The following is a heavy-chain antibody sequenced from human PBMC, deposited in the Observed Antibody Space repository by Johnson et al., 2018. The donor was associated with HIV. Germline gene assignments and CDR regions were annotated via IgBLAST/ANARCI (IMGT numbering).Heavy chain of an antibody. CDR2: ISWNSGSI. CDR3: AKDHAAVEVSGGAFGI. CDR1: GFTFDDYA. Sequence: VQLVESGGGLVQPGRSLRLSCAASGFTFDDYAMHWVRQAPGKGLEWVSGISWNSGSIGYADSVKGRFTISRDNAKNSLYMQMNSRRAEDTALYDCAKDHAAVEVSGGAFGIWGQETMVPVSP. D-gene: IGHD6-13*01. J-gene: IGHJ3*02. V-gene: IGHV3-9*01.